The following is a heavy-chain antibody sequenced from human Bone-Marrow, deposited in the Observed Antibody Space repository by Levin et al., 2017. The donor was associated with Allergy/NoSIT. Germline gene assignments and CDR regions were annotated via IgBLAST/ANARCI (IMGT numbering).Heavy chain of an antibody. Sequence: SETLSLTCTVSGGSISSSSYYWGWIRQPPGKGLEWIGTIYYSGSTYYNPSLKSRVTISVDTSKNQFSLKLSSVTAADTAVYYCAREGRAAAGYYYYGMDGWGQGTTVTVSS. CDR3: AREGRAAAGYYYYGMDG. V-gene: IGHV4-39*07. CDR2: IYYSGST. D-gene: IGHD6-13*01. J-gene: IGHJ6*02. CDR1: GGSISSSSYY.